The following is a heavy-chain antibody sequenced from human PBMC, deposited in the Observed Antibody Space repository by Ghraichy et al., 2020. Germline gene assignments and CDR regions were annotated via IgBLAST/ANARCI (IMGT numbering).Heavy chain of an antibody. CDR2: IHYSGST. J-gene: IGHJ5*02. Sequence: SETLSLTCTVSGGSISTTTYYWGWIRQPPGKGLDWIGIIHYSGSTYYKASLKSRVSMSVDTSKNQFSLNLSSVTAADTAVYYCARLNYYESESPLRGFDPWGQGTLVTVSS. V-gene: IGHV4-39*01. CDR1: GGSISTTTYY. CDR3: ARLNYYESESPLRGFDP. D-gene: IGHD3-22*01.